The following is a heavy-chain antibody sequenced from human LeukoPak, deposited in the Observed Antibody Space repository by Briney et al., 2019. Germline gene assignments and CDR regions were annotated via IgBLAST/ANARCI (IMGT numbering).Heavy chain of an antibody. CDR3: AKTLGGYSSSWFDAFDI. Sequence: GGSLRLSCAASGFTFSSYAMSWVRQAPGKGLEWVSAISGSGGSTYYADSVKGRFTISRDNSKNTLYLQMNSLRAEDTAVYYCAKTLGGYSSSWFDAFDIWGQGTMVTVSS. D-gene: IGHD6-13*01. CDR1: GFTFSSYA. V-gene: IGHV3-23*01. CDR2: ISGSGGST. J-gene: IGHJ3*02.